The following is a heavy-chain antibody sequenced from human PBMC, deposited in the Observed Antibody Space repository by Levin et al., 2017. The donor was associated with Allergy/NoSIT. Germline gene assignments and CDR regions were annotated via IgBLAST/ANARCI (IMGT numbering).Heavy chain of an antibody. CDR1: GFTANNNY. CDR2: IYSDGTT. V-gene: IGHV3-53*01. D-gene: IGHD3-10*01. Sequence: GESLKISCATSGFTANNNYMTWVRQAPGKGLEWVSLIYSDGTTYYADSVRGRFTISRDNSKNTLYLQMSSLRAEDTAVYYCARVRVPHPYFDSWGQGTLVTVSS. CDR3: ARVRVPHPYFDS. J-gene: IGHJ4*02.